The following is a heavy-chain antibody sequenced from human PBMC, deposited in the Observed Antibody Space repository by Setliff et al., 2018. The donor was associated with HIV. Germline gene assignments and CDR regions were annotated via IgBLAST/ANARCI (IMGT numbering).Heavy chain of an antibody. J-gene: IGHJ4*02. V-gene: IGHV1-2*02. CDR2: INPNSGGT. CDR1: GYTFTNYY. D-gene: IGHD7-27*01. CDR3: ASPYENNSGPDY. Sequence: ASVKVSCKASGYTFTNYYLHWVRQAPGQGLVWMGWINPNSGGTNYAQKFQGRVTMTRDTSISTAYMELSRLRYDDTAVYYCASPYENNSGPDYWGQGTPVTVSS.